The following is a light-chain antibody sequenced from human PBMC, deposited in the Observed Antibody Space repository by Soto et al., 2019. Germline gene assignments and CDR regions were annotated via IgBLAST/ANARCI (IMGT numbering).Light chain of an antibody. Sequence: IQFTKSPSSLSASVGDIVTITCRASQGISSFLAWYQQKPGKAPKLLIYGASTLQSGVPSRFSGSGSGTDFTLTIGSLQPEDFATYYCQQLNSFPIPFGPGTKVDIK. CDR3: QQLNSFPIP. CDR1: QGISSF. CDR2: GAS. V-gene: IGKV1-9*01. J-gene: IGKJ3*01.